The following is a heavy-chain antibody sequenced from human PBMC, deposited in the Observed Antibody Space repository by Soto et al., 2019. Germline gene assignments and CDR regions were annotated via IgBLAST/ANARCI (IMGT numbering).Heavy chain of an antibody. CDR1: GGTFSSYA. D-gene: IGHD2-2*01. CDR3: ARSQGSSTSLEIYYYYYYGMGV. V-gene: IGHV1-69*01. J-gene: IGHJ6*02. Sequence: QVQLVQSGAEVKKPGSSVKVSCKASGGTFSSYAISWVRQAPGQGLEWMGGIIPISGTANYAQKFQGRVTITADESTRTAYMELSSLRSEDTAVYYCARSQGSSTSLEIYYYYYYGMGVWGQGTTVTVSS. CDR2: IIPISGTA.